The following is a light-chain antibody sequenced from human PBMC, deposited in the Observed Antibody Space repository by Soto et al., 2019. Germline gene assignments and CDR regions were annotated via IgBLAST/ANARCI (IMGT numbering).Light chain of an antibody. CDR3: QQLNSYPLT. Sequence: DIQMTQSPSTLSASVGDRVTITCRASQSITNWLAWYQQKPGKAPKLLVYDASSLQSGVPSRFSGSGSGTEFTLTISSLQPEDFATYSCQQLNSYPLTFGGGTKVDIK. CDR2: DAS. CDR1: QSITNW. V-gene: IGKV1-5*01. J-gene: IGKJ4*01.